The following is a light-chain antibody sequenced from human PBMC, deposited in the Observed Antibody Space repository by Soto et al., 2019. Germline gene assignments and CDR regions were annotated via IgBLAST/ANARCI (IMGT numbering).Light chain of an antibody. CDR1: QSVSSY. V-gene: IGKV3-11*01. CDR3: HHRTNSPPVVS. J-gene: IGKJ3*01. Sequence: EVVLTQSPATLSLSPGERATLSCRASQSVSSYLAWFQQKPGQAPRLLIYDASNRATGIPARFSGSGSGTEFDLTISSRGPEDFAFYYYHHRTNSPPVVSFGPGTTVDIK. CDR2: DAS.